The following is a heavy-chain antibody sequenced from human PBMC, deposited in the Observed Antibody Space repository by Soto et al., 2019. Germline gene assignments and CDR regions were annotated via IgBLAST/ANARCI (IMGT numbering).Heavy chain of an antibody. D-gene: IGHD3-10*01. CDR2: ISYDGSNK. CDR3: AKITTPGTSFLWFGESPYGMDV. CDR1: GFTFSSYG. V-gene: IGHV3-30*18. Sequence: QVQLVESGGGVVQPGRSLRLSCAASGFTFSSYGMHWVRQAPGKGLEWVAVISYDGSNKYYADSVKGRFTISRDNSKNTLYLQMNSLRAEDTAMYYCAKITTPGTSFLWFGESPYGMDVWGQGTTVTVSS. J-gene: IGHJ6*02.